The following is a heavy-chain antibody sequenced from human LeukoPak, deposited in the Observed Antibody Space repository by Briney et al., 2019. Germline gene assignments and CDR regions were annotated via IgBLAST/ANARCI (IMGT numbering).Heavy chain of an antibody. V-gene: IGHV3-66*01. Sequence: GGSLRLSCAASGFSFSSNSMNWVRQAPGKGLEWVSVIYSGGSTYYADSVKGRFTISRDNSKNTLYLQMNSLRAEDTAVYYCARDRCSGGGSCLALCYWGQGTLVTVSS. CDR3: ARDRCSGGGSCLALCY. D-gene: IGHD2-15*01. CDR2: IYSGGST. CDR1: GFSFSSNS. J-gene: IGHJ4*02.